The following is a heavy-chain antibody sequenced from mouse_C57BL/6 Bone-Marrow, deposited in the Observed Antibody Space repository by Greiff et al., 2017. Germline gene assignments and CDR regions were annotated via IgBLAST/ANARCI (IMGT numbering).Heavy chain of an antibody. CDR1: GFTFSDYY. D-gene: IGHD1-1*01. CDR3: ARRGTTVDWYFDV. V-gene: IGHV5-12*01. CDR2: ISNGGGSP. Sequence: EVKLVESGGGLVPPGGSLTLSCAASGFTFSDYYMYSVRQTPETRLEWVAYISNGGGSPYYPATVKGRFTISRDNAKNTLYLQMSRLNSEDTAMYYCARRGTTVDWYFDVRGIGSAVTFTS. J-gene: IGHJ1*03.